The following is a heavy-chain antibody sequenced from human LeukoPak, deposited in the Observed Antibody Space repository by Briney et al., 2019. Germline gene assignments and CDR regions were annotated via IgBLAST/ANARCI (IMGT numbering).Heavy chain of an antibody. J-gene: IGHJ4*02. V-gene: IGHV3-30*02. CDR3: AKSSSGSSWQYYFDY. CDR1: GFTFSSYG. Sequence: GGSLRLSCAASGFTFSSYGMHWVRQAPGKGLEWVAFIRYDGSNKYYADSVKGRFTISRDNSKNTLYLQMNSLRAEDTAVYYCAKSSSGSSWQYYFDYWGQGTLVTVSS. CDR2: IRYDGSNK. D-gene: IGHD6-13*01.